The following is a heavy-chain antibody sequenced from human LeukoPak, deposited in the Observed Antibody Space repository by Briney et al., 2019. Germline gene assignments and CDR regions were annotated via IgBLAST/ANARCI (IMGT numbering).Heavy chain of an antibody. J-gene: IGHJ4*02. CDR2: ISSDGKSI. V-gene: IGHV3-74*01. CDR3: ASASSESYYWALDY. D-gene: IGHD3-10*01. CDR1: GFNISSYW. Sequence: GGSLRLSCAASGFNISSYWMSWVRQGPGKGLVWVASISSDGKSINYADSVKGRFTISRDNSKNTLYLQMDSLRAEDTAVYYCASASSESYYWALDYWGQGTLVTVSS.